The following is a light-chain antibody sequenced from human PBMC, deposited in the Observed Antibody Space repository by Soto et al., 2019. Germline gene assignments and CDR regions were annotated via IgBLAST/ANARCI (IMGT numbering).Light chain of an antibody. J-gene: IGKJ1*01. CDR1: QSVRNY. CDR3: QQYNDYWT. CDR2: GAS. V-gene: IGKV1-5*01. Sequence: DIHMTPSPSSLSASVGDSFTVTVRASQSVRNYLNWYQHKPGKVPKLLIYGASRLQTGVPSRFSGSGSGTEFTLTISSLQPDDFATYYCQQYNDYWTFGQGTKVDIK.